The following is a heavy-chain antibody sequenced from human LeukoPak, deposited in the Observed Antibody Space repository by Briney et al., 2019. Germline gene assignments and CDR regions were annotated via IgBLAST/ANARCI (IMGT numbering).Heavy chain of an antibody. CDR3: AKDSEEYYYGSGKNWFDP. V-gene: IGHV3-9*01. J-gene: IGHJ5*02. D-gene: IGHD3-10*01. CDR1: GFTFDDYA. Sequence: GGSLRLSCAASGFTFDDYAMHWVRQAPGKGLEWVSGISRNSGSIGYADSVKGRFTISRDNAKNSLYLQMNSLRAEDTALYYCAKDSEEYYYGSGKNWFDPWGQGTLVTVSS. CDR2: ISRNSGSI.